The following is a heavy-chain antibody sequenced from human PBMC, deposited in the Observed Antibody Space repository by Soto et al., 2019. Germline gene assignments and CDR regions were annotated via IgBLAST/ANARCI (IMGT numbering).Heavy chain of an antibody. J-gene: IGHJ2*01. V-gene: IGHV1-18*01. Sequence: ASVKVSCKASGYTFTSYGISWVRQAPGQGLEWMGWISAYNGNTNYAQKLQGRVTMTTDTSTSTAYMELRSLRSDDTAVYYCARGPHTGGIPVGYFDPWARGTLVPVSS. CDR3: ARGPHTGGIPVGYFDP. CDR1: GYTFTSYG. D-gene: IGHD2-15*01. CDR2: ISAYNGNT.